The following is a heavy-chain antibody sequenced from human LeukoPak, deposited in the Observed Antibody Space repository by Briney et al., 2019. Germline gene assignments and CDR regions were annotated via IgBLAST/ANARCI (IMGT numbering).Heavy chain of an antibody. J-gene: IGHJ4*02. CDR2: LSYTGKT. CDR1: GVSVSTSH. Sequence: SETLSLTCNVSGVSVSTSHWNWIRHRPGKGLEWIGCLSYTGKTDYNPSLKSRVSISLGSSNNHFSLKLTSVTAADTAVYYCSEGYFEPFDHWGQGILVTISS. V-gene: IGHV4-59*02. CDR3: SEGYFEPFDH. D-gene: IGHD2/OR15-2a*01.